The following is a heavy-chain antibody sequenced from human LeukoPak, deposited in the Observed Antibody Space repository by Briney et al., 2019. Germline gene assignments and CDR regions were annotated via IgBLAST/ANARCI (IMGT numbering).Heavy chain of an antibody. Sequence: PGGSLRLSCAASGFTFDDYGMSWVRQAPGKGLEWVSGINWNGGSTGYADSVKGRFTISRDNAKNSLYLQMNSLRAEDTALYYCARSGGSGSYYLAQFDYWGQGTLVTVS. CDR1: GFTFDDYG. CDR3: ARSGGSGSYYLAQFDY. J-gene: IGHJ4*02. V-gene: IGHV3-20*04. CDR2: INWNGGST. D-gene: IGHD3-10*01.